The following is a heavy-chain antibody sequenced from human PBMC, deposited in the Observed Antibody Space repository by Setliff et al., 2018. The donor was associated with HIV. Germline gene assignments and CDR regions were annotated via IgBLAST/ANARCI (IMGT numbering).Heavy chain of an antibody. CDR3: ARGGRKDLTDN. CDR2: IYYNGNT. J-gene: IGHJ1*01. CDR1: GGSISSGGYF. D-gene: IGHD2-21*02. V-gene: IGHV4-31*03. Sequence: LSLTCTVSGGSISSGGYFWSWIRQHPGKGLEWIGYIYYNGNTYYNPSLKSRAAISLDTSENHFSLKLTSVTAADTAIYFCARGGRKDLTDNWGQGTLVTVSS.